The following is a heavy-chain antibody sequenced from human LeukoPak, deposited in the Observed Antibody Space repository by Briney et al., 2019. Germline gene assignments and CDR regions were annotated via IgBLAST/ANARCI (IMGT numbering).Heavy chain of an antibody. Sequence: PSETLSLTCTVSGGSISSYYWSWIRQPPGKGLEWFGYIYYSGSTNYNPSLKSRVTISVDTSKNQFSLKLSSVTAADTAVYYCARNMVRGVIIGHWGQGTLVTVSS. D-gene: IGHD3-10*01. J-gene: IGHJ5*02. V-gene: IGHV4-59*01. CDR2: IYYSGST. CDR3: ARNMVRGVIIGH. CDR1: GGSISSYY.